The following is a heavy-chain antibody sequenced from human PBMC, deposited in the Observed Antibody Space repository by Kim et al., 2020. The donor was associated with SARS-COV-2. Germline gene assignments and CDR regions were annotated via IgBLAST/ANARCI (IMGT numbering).Heavy chain of an antibody. Sequence: NYNPPLKSRVTISVDTSKNQFSLKLSSVTAADTAVYYCARGRIAAAGLDYWGQGTLVTVSS. V-gene: IGHV4-59*09. CDR3: ARGRIAAAGLDY. D-gene: IGHD6-13*01. J-gene: IGHJ4*02.